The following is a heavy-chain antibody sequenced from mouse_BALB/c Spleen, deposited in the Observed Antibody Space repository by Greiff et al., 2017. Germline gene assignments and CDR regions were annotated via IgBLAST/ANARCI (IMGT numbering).Heavy chain of an antibody. CDR1: GFTFSSFG. J-gene: IGHJ4*01. Sequence: EVKLVESGGGLVQPGGSRKLSCAASGFTFSSFGMHWVRQAPEKGLEWVAYISSGSSTIYYADTVKGRFTISRDNPKNTLFLQMTSLRSEDTAMYYCARWRYEMDYWGQGTSVTVSS. CDR2: ISSGSSTI. V-gene: IGHV5-17*02. CDR3: ARWRYEMDY. D-gene: IGHD2-14*01.